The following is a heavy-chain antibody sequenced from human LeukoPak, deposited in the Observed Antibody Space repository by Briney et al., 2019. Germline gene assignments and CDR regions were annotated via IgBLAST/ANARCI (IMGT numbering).Heavy chain of an antibody. CDR1: GDSVSSNSAA. CDR3: ASSRSPSSGWYDYYYYMDV. V-gene: IGHV6-1*01. Sequence: SQTLSLTCAISGDSVSSNSAAWNWIRQSPSRGLEWLGRTYYRSKWYNDYAVSVKSRITINPDTSKNQFSLQLNSVTPEDTAVYYCASSRSPSSGWYDYYYYMDVWGKGTTVTVSS. J-gene: IGHJ6*03. CDR2: TYYRSKWYN. D-gene: IGHD6-19*01.